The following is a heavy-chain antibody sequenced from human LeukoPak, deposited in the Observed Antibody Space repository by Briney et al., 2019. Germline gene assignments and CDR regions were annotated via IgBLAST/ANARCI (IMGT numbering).Heavy chain of an antibody. Sequence: SETLSLTCIVSGGSIGSFYWGWIRQPAGKGLEWIGHIYTTGRTSYSGSTYYNPSLRSRVTMSVDTPKNQFSLKLRSVTAADTAVYYCARGPLGYCSGGSCYPWGMDVWGLGTTVTVSS. D-gene: IGHD2-15*01. V-gene: IGHV4-4*07. CDR1: GGSIGSFY. CDR3: ARGPLGYCSGGSCYPWGMDV. J-gene: IGHJ6*02. CDR2: IYTTGRTSYSGST.